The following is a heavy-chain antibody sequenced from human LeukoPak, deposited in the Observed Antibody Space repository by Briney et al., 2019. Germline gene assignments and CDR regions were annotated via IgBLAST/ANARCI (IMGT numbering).Heavy chain of an antibody. Sequence: PSETLSLSCTVSGVSISDYSRSWIRQPPGKGQEWVGYISYSGSTTYNPYLKSRVTISIDASKNQFSLKLSSMTAADTALYYCARGTGAYYYLWGQGTMVTVSS. CDR1: GVSISDYS. CDR3: ARGTGAYYYL. V-gene: IGHV4-59*01. D-gene: IGHD3-22*01. J-gene: IGHJ3*01. CDR2: ISYSGST.